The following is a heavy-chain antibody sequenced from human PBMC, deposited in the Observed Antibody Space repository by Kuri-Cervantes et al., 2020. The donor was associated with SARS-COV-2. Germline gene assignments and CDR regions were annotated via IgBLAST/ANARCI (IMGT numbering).Heavy chain of an antibody. Sequence: GESLKISCAASGFTFSDYYMRWIRQAPGKGLEWVSYISSSGSTIYYADSVKGRFTIPRDNAKNSLYLQMNSLRAEDTAVYYCARRNRNYDFWSGYDYWGQGTLVTVSS. CDR3: ARRNRNYDFWSGYDY. V-gene: IGHV3-11*04. CDR2: ISSSGSTI. CDR1: GFTFSDYY. J-gene: IGHJ4*02. D-gene: IGHD3-3*01.